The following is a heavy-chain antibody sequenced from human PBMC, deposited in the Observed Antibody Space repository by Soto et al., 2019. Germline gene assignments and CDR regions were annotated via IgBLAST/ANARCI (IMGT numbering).Heavy chain of an antibody. V-gene: IGHV1-8*01. CDR1: GYPFDSFD. CDR2: MNPDSGDT. J-gene: IGHJ4*02. CDR3: VRQPRGVATPGDDY. Sequence: ASVKVSCKASGYPFDSFDINWVRQAAGQGLEWMGWMNPDSGDTAVAQRFQDRIIMTRTTSTSTAYMELSRLTPDDSAVYFCVRQPRGVATPGDDYWGQGTLVTVSS. D-gene: IGHD2-15*01.